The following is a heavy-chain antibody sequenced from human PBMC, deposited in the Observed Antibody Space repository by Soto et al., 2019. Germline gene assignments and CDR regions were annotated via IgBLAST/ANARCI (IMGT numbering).Heavy chain of an antibody. CDR3: AKDRAGLTYFDY. J-gene: IGHJ4*02. V-gene: IGHV3-23*01. D-gene: IGHD3-10*01. Sequence: PGGSLRLSCAASGFTFSSYAMSWVRQAPGKGLEWVSAISGSGGSTYYADSVKGRFTISRDNSKNTLYLQMDSLRAEDTAVYYCAKDRAGLTYFDYWGQGTLVTVSS. CDR1: GFTFSSYA. CDR2: ISGSGGST.